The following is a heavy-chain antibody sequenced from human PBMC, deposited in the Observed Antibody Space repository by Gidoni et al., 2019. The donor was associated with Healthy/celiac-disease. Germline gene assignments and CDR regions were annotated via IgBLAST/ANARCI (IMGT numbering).Heavy chain of an antibody. CDR3: AKGAMTGNRVPSGAFDI. CDR2: ISGSGGRT. J-gene: IGHJ3*02. V-gene: IGHV3-23*04. CDR1: GFTFSSYA. D-gene: IGHD3-9*01. Sequence: EVQLVESGGGLVQPGGSLRLSCAASGFTFSSYAMSWVRQAPGKGLEWVSAISGSGGRTYYADSVKGRFTISRDNSKNTLYLQMNSLRAEDTAVYYCAKGAMTGNRVPSGAFDIWGQGTMVTVSS.